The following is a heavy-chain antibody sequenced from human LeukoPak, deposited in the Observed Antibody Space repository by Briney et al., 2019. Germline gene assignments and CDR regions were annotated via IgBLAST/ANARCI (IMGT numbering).Heavy chain of an antibody. Sequence: PSETLSLTCTVSGGSISSSSYYWGWIRQPPGKGLEWIGSIYYSGSTYYNPSLKSRVTISVDTSKNQFSLKLSSVTAADTAVYYCARPRRALYSSAIDYWGQGTLVTVSS. CDR1: GGSISSSSYY. CDR2: IYYSGST. V-gene: IGHV4-39*01. D-gene: IGHD6-25*01. CDR3: ARPRRALYSSAIDY. J-gene: IGHJ4*02.